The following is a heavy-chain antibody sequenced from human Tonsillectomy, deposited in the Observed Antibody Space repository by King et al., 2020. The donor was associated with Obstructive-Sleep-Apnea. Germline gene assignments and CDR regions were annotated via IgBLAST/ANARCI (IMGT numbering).Heavy chain of an antibody. CDR3: ARDLGYSYGIDY. CDR2: IYYSGST. Sequence: QVQLQESGPGLVKPSETLSLTCTVSGDSISTYYWSWIRQPPGKGLEWIGYIYYSGSTSYNASLNSRVTISVDTSKNQFSLKLRSVTAADTAVYYCARDLGYSYGIDYWGQGTLVTVSS. CDR1: GDSISTYY. V-gene: IGHV4-59*01. D-gene: IGHD5-18*01. J-gene: IGHJ4*02.